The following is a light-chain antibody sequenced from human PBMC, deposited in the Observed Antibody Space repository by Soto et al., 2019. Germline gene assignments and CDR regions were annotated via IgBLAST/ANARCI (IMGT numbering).Light chain of an antibody. V-gene: IGLV2-23*01. CDR2: EGS. CDR3: CSYAGSSTWV. Sequence: QSALTQPASVSGSPGQSITISCTGTSSDVGSYNFVSWYQQHPGKAPKLMIYEGSKRASVVSNRFSGSKSGNTASLTISGLQAEDEADYYCCSYAGSSTWVFGTGTKVTVL. CDR1: SSDVGSYNF. J-gene: IGLJ1*01.